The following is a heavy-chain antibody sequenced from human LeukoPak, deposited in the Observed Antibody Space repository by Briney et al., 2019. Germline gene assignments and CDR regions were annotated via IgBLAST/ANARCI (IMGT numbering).Heavy chain of an antibody. J-gene: IGHJ3*02. V-gene: IGHV1-2*02. CDR3: ARDQVPVVGATGPDAFDI. CDR2: ISPNSGDT. Sequence: ASVKVSCKASGYTFTGYYIHWVRQAPGQGLEWLGWISPNSGDTNYAQKSQGRVTMTRDTSISTAYMELSRLRSDDTAVYYCARDQVPVVGATGPDAFDIWGQGTMVTVSS. D-gene: IGHD1-26*01. CDR1: GYTFTGYY.